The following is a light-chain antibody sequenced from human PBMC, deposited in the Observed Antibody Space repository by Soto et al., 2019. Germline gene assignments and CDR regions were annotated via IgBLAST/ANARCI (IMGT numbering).Light chain of an antibody. J-gene: IGKJ1*01. V-gene: IGKV3-15*01. CDR2: GAS. CDR1: QSVSNN. CDR3: QQYNDWWT. Sequence: EIVMTQSPDTLSVSPGERATLSCRASQSVSNNLAWYHQKPGHAPRLLIFGASTRATGIPARFSGSGSGTEFTLTISSLQSEDFAVDYCQQYNDWWTFGQGTKVEIK.